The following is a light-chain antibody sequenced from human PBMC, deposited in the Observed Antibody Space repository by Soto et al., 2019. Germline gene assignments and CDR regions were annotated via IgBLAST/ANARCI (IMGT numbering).Light chain of an antibody. CDR2: DAS. J-gene: IGKJ1*01. Sequence: DIQLTQSPSTLSASVGESVSMTCRASQSISSWLAWYQQKPGKAPKLLIYDASSLESGVPSRFSGSGSGTEFTLTISSLQPDDFATYYCQQYNSYWTFGQGTKVDIK. CDR1: QSISSW. CDR3: QQYNSYWT. V-gene: IGKV1-5*01.